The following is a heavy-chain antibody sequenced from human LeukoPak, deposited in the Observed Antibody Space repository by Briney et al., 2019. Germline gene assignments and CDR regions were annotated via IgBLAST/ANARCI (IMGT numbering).Heavy chain of an antibody. J-gene: IGHJ4*02. V-gene: IGHV4-4*07. CDR3: ARQLAAAGTAGLDY. CDR2: IYTSGST. CDR1: GGSISSYY. Sequence: SETLSLTCTVSGGSISSYYRSWIRQPAGKGLEWIGRIYTSGSTNYNPSLKSRVTMSVDTSKNQFSLKLSSVTAGDTAVYCCARQLAAAGTAGLDYWGQGTLVTVSS. D-gene: IGHD6-13*01.